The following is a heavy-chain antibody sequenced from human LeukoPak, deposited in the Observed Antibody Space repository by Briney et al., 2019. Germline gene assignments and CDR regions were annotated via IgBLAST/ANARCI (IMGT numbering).Heavy chain of an antibody. Sequence: GGSLRLSCAASGFTFSSYAMSWVRQAPGKGLEWVSAISGSGGSTYYADSVKGRFTISRDNSKNTLYLQMNSLRAEDTAVYYCAKGVTYYDFWSGYPEGASFDYWGQGTLVTVSS. J-gene: IGHJ4*02. CDR1: GFTFSSYA. CDR2: ISGSGGST. CDR3: AKGVTYYDFWSGYPEGASFDY. V-gene: IGHV3-23*01. D-gene: IGHD3-3*01.